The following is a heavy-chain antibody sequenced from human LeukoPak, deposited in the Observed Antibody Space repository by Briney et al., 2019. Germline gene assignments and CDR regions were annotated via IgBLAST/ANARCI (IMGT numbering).Heavy chain of an antibody. CDR3: ARTDLTIFLLMDV. CDR2: IYHSGST. V-gene: IGHV4-4*02. D-gene: IGHD3-3*01. Sequence: PSETLSLTCAVSGGSISSSNWWSWVRQPPGKGLEWIGEIYHSGSTNYNPSLKSRVTISVDTSKNQFSLKLSSVTAADTAVYYCARTDLTIFLLMDVWGQGTTVTVSS. J-gene: IGHJ6*02. CDR1: GGSISSSNW.